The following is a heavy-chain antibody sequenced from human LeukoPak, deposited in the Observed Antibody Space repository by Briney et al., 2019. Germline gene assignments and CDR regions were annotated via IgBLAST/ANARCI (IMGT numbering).Heavy chain of an antibody. V-gene: IGHV3-48*03. J-gene: IGHJ4*02. D-gene: IGHD3-9*01. CDR3: ARYSRVLRYFDWLPNFDY. CDR2: ISSSGSTI. CDR1: GFTFSSYE. Sequence: PGGSLRLSCAASGFTFSSYEMNWVRQAPGKGLEWASYISSSGSTIYYADSVKGRFTISRDNAKNSLYLQMNSLRAEDTAVYYCARYSRVLRYFDWLPNFDYWGQGTLVTVSS.